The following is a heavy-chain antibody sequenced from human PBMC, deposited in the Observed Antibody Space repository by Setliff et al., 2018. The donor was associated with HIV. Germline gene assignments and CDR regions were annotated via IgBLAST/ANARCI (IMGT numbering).Heavy chain of an antibody. D-gene: IGHD3-22*01. V-gene: IGHV4-30-4*08. J-gene: IGHJ3*02. CDR3: ARKGAGYYYDSREYYTGNGFDM. Sequence: SETLSLTCTVSGGSISSDDYYWNWIRQPPGKGLEWIGYITYSGSAYYNPSLKSRVTISIDTSNNQISLRLTSVTAADTADYYCARKGAGYYYDSREYYTGNGFDMWGQGTMVTVSS. CDR2: ITYSGSA. CDR1: GGSISSDDYY.